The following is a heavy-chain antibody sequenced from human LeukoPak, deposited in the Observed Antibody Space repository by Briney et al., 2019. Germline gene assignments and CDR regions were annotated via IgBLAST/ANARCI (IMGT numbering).Heavy chain of an antibody. CDR1: GGSSSSYY. Sequence: SETLPLTCTVSGGSSSSYYWSWIRQPPGKGLEWIGYIYDSGSTNYNPSLKSRVTISVDTSKNQFSLKLSSVTAADTAVYYCARVGDYIWGSSDYWGQGTLVTVSS. V-gene: IGHV4-59*01. J-gene: IGHJ4*02. CDR3: ARVGDYIWGSSDY. CDR2: IYDSGST. D-gene: IGHD3-16*01.